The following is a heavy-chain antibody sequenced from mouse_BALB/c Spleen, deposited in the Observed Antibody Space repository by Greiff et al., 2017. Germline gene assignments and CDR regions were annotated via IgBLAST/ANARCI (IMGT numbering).Heavy chain of an antibody. CDR1: GFTFSSYA. D-gene: IGHD2-1*01. CDR2: ISSGGSYT. V-gene: IGHV5-9-4*01. Sequence: EVQLQESGGGLVKPGGSLKLSCAASGFTFSSYAMSWVRQSPEKRLEWVAEISSGGSYTYYPDTVTGRFTISRDNAKNTLYLEMSSLRSEDTAMYYCARYYGNPAWFAYWGQGTLVTVSA. J-gene: IGHJ3*01. CDR3: ARYYGNPAWFAY.